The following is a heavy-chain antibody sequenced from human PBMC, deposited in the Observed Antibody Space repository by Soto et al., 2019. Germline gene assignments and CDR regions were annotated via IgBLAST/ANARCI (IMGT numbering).Heavy chain of an antibody. CDR1: GYTFTDYA. Sequence: HVELVQSGADVKKPGASVTISCKASGYTFTDYALNWVRQAPGQRLAWMGWMNAGVGNTLYSQKFQGRITITRDTSASTAYMEWNSLKSEDTAIYYWARDTGYNFGSLNYWGPGTLVTVSS. J-gene: IGHJ4*02. CDR3: ARDTGYNFGSLNY. V-gene: IGHV1-3*01. D-gene: IGHD5-18*01. CDR2: MNAGVGNT.